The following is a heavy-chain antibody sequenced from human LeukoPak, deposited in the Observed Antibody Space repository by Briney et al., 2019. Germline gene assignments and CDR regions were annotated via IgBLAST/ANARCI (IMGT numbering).Heavy chain of an antibody. Sequence: GGSLRLSCAASGFSFTDHHMDWVRQPPGKGLEWVGRSSNKADGYTTEYAASVKGRFTISRDDSKNSLYLQMNSLKTEDTAIYYCARVFFSGGRSYYDYWGRGTLVTVSS. V-gene: IGHV3-72*01. CDR3: ARVFFSGGRSYYDY. J-gene: IGHJ4*02. CDR2: SSNKADGYTT. D-gene: IGHD3-22*01. CDR1: GFSFTDHH.